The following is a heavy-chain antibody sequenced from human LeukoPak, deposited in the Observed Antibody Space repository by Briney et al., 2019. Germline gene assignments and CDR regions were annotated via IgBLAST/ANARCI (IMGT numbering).Heavy chain of an antibody. J-gene: IGHJ3*02. CDR1: GASINTHF. CDR3: ARLGVTLVRGVKMVDAFDI. D-gene: IGHD3-10*01. CDR2: IYYTGST. V-gene: IGHV4-59*08. Sequence: PSETLSLTCTVSGASINTHFWSWIRQPPGRGLEWIGYIYYTGSTDYNPSLKSRVTISIDTSKNQFSLKLNSVTAADTAVYYCARLGVTLVRGVKMVDAFDIWGQGTMVTVSS.